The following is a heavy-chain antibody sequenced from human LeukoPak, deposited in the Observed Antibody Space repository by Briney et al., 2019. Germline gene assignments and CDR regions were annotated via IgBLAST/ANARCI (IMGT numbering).Heavy chain of an antibody. V-gene: IGHV1-46*01. D-gene: IGHD6-13*01. CDR3: ARVEAGIETVDY. Sequence: GASVKVSCKASGGTFSSYAISWVRQAPGQGLEWMGIINPSGGSTSYAQKFQGRVTMTRDTSTSTVYMELSSLRSEDTAVYYCARVEAGIETVDYWGRGTLVTVSS. CDR2: INPSGGST. J-gene: IGHJ4*02. CDR1: GGTFSSYA.